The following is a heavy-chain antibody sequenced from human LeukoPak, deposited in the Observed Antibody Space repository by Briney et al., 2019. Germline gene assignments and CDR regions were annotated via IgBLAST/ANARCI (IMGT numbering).Heavy chain of an antibody. Sequence: PSETLSLTCTVSGGSISSYYWSWIRQPAGKGLEWIGRIYTSGSTNYNPSLKSRVTMSVDTSKNQFSLKLSSVTAADTAVYYCARGGYGDYAGHYYMDVWGKGTTVTVSS. V-gene: IGHV4-4*07. D-gene: IGHD4-17*01. CDR2: IYTSGST. J-gene: IGHJ6*03. CDR1: GGSISSYY. CDR3: ARGGYGDYAGHYYMDV.